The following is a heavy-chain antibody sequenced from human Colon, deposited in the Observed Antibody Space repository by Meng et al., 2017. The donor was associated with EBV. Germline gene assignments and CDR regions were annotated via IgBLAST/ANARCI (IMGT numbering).Heavy chain of an antibody. V-gene: IGHV4-4*02. D-gene: IGHD3-22*01. CDR3: ASSDYYHSDY. CDR1: GGSISRSDW. CDR2: TSHSGST. Sequence: QVQLQESGPGLVKPSEXLSLTCAVSGGSISRSDWWSWVRQPPGKGLEWIGETSHSGSTDYSPSLKSRVTISLDKSKNQLSLKLNSVTAADTAVYYCASSDYYHSDYWGQGTLVTVSS. J-gene: IGHJ4*02.